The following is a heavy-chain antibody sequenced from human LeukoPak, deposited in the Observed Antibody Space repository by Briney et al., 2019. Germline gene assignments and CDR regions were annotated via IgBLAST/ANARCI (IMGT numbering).Heavy chain of an antibody. CDR1: GGSISSGDYY. D-gene: IGHD6-19*01. Sequence: PSQTLSLTCTVSGGSISSGDYYWSWIRQPPGKGLEWIGYIYYSGSTYYNPSLKSRVTISVDTSKNQFSLKLSSVTAADTAVYYCARLQQWLRPAYFDYWGQGTLVTVSS. V-gene: IGHV4-30-4*01. CDR3: ARLQQWLRPAYFDY. J-gene: IGHJ4*02. CDR2: IYYSGST.